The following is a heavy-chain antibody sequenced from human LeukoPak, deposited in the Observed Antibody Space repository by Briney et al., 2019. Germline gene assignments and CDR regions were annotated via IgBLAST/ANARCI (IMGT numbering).Heavy chain of an antibody. D-gene: IGHD5-18*01. CDR1: GFTFSSYG. J-gene: IGHJ4*02. V-gene: IGHV3-23*01. Sequence: PGGSLRLSCAASGFTFSSYGMSWVRQAPGKGLEWVSGISSIDGSTYYADSVKGRFTISRDNSKNTLYLQMNSLRAEDTAVYYCAKDDLPYNSYAQFFDYWGQGTLVTVSS. CDR2: ISSIDGST. CDR3: AKDDLPYNSYAQFFDY.